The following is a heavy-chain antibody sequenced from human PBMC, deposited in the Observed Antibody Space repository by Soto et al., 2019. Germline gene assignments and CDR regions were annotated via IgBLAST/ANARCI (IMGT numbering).Heavy chain of an antibody. V-gene: IGHV3-23*01. CDR2: ISGGGEDT. D-gene: IGHD6-6*01. J-gene: IGHJ4*02. CDR3: AKEKAARRPFDY. CDR1: GCIFGSVG. Sequence: PGGSLRLSCAVSGCIFGSVGMAWVRQAPGKGLEFLSAISGGGEDTSYADSVKGRFPISRDNSQTTLFLQLNSLSAEDTALYYCAKEKAARRPFDYWGQGMLVTVSS.